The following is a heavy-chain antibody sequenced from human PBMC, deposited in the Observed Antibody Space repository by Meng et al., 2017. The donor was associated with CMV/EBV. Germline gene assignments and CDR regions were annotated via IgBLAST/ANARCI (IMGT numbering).Heavy chain of an antibody. J-gene: IGHJ4*02. CDR3: ARERTYLRGYSGYDFRYFDY. Sequence: GESLKISCVASGFTFSSYWMSWVRQAPGKGLEWVANIKQDGSEKYYVDSVKGRFTISRDNAKNSLYLQMNSLRAEDTAVYYCARERTYLRGYSGYDFRYFDYWGQGTLVTVSS. CDR2: IKQDGSEK. CDR1: GFTFSSYW. D-gene: IGHD5-12*01. V-gene: IGHV3-7*01.